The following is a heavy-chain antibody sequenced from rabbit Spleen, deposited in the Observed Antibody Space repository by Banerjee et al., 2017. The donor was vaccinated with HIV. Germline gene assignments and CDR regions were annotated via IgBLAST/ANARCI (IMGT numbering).Heavy chain of an antibody. CDR2: INTATGKS. CDR3: ARDLLGVIGWNFYL. D-gene: IGHD1-1*01. V-gene: IGHV1S45*01. J-gene: IGHJ4*01. CDR1: GFSFTDKDV. Sequence: QEQLVESGGGLVQPEGSLTLTCKASGFSFTDKDVMCWVRQAPGKGLEWIGCINTATGKSVYATWAKGRFTISRTSSTTVTLRMTSLTAADRATYFCARDLLGVIGWNFYLWGQGTLVTVS.